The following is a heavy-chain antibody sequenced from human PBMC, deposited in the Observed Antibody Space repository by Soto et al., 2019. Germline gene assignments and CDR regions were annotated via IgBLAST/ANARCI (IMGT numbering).Heavy chain of an antibody. CDR1: GGTFSSYT. J-gene: IGHJ6*02. D-gene: IGHD1-1*01. V-gene: IGHV1-69*02. Sequence: QVQLVQSGAEVKKPGSSVKVSCKASGGTFSSYTISWVRQAPGQGLEWMGRIIPILGIANYAQKFQGRVTITADKSTSTAYMELSSLRSEDTAVYYCAGYPGTTHYGMDVWGQGTTVTVSS. CDR3: AGYPGTTHYGMDV. CDR2: IIPILGIA.